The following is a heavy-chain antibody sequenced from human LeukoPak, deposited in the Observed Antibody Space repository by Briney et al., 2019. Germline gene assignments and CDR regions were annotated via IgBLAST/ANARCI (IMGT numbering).Heavy chain of an antibody. CDR1: GYSITSTYW. J-gene: IGHJ4*02. CDR3: ARVGGDDSTGHYSVDY. V-gene: IGHV4-38-2*01. Sequence: PSETLSLTCAVSGYSITSTYWWGWTRKPPGRGRGGFGSLHHRGRTSYTPSLKSRVTISVDTSKNQFSLRLSSVTAADTAVYYCARVGGDDSTGHYSVDYWGQGTLVTVSS. D-gene: IGHD3-22*01. CDR2: LHHRGRT.